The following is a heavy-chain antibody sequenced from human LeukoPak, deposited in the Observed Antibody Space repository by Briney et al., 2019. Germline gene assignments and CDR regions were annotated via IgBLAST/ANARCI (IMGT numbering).Heavy chain of an antibody. V-gene: IGHV7-4-1*02. Sequence: ASVKVSCKVSGYTFNNYAMHWVRQAPGQGLEWMGWINTKTGTPTYAPGFTGRFVFLLGTSVSTAYLQISSLKADDAAVYYCARGGEGLVAPSYWGQGTLVTVSS. J-gene: IGHJ4*02. D-gene: IGHD3-16*01. CDR1: GYTFNNYA. CDR3: ARGGEGLVAPSY. CDR2: INTKTGTP.